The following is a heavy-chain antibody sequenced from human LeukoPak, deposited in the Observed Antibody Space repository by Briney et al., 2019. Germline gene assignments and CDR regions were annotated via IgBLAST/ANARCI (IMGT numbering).Heavy chain of an antibody. CDR3: AIVGSGRLAFDI. Sequence: GASVKVSCKASGYTFTSYDINWVRQATGQGLERMGWVNPNSGNTGYAQKFQGRVTMTRNTSISTAYMELSSLRSEDTAVYYCAIVGSGRLAFDIWGQGTMVTVSS. J-gene: IGHJ3*02. V-gene: IGHV1-8*01. D-gene: IGHD6-25*01. CDR2: VNPNSGNT. CDR1: GYTFTSYD.